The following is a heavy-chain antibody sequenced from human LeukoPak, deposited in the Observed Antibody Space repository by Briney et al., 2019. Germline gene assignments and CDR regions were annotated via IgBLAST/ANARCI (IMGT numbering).Heavy chain of an antibody. CDR3: ARDSSYDFWSGYLH. CDR2: ISSSSSYI. V-gene: IGHV3-21*01. CDR1: GFTLSNHW. J-gene: IGHJ4*02. D-gene: IGHD3-3*01. Sequence: GGSLRLSCAASGFTLSNHWMIWVRQAPGKGLEWVSSISSSSSYIYYADSVKGRFTISRDNAKNSLYLQMNSLRAEDTAVYYCARDSSYDFWSGYLHWGQGTLVTVSS.